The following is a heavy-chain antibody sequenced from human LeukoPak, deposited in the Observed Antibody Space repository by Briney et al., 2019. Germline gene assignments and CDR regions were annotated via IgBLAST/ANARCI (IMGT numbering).Heavy chain of an antibody. CDR3: ARDLDSSSWYRGFDY. Sequence: GGSLRLSCAASGFTFSSYDMHWVRQATGKGLEWVSAIGTAGDTYYPGSVKGRFTISRDNAKNSLYLQMNSLRVEDTAVYYCARDLDSSSWYRGFDYWAREPWSPSPQ. CDR2: IGTAGDT. V-gene: IGHV3-13*01. J-gene: IGHJ4*02. D-gene: IGHD6-13*01. CDR1: GFTFSSYD.